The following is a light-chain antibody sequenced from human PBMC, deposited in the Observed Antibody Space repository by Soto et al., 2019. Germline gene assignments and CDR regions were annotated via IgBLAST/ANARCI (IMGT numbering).Light chain of an antibody. CDR2: WAS. CDR1: QSVLYSSNNKNY. Sequence: DIVMTQSPDSLAVSLGERATINCKSSQSVLYSSNNKNYYAWYQQKPGQPPKLLIYWASTRESGVPERFSGSGSGTDFTLTISSLQAEDVAVYYCQQYYSTLYTFGQGTKLEIK. CDR3: QQYYSTLYT. J-gene: IGKJ2*01. V-gene: IGKV4-1*01.